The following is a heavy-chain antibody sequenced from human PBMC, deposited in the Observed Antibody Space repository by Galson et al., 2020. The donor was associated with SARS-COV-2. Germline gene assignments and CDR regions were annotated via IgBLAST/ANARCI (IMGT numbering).Heavy chain of an antibody. CDR3: ARSSYGYDTRHAPWIQLSNTAMVNAFDI. V-gene: IGHV1-46*01. Sequence: ASVKVSCKASGYTFTSYYMHWVRQAPGQGLEWMGIINPSGGSSSYAQKFQGRVTMTRDTSTSTVYMELSSLRSEDTAVYYCARSSYGYDTRHAPWIQLSNTAMVNAFDIWGQGTMVTVSS. D-gene: IGHD5-18*01. J-gene: IGHJ3*02. CDR1: GYTFTSYY. CDR2: INPSGGSS.